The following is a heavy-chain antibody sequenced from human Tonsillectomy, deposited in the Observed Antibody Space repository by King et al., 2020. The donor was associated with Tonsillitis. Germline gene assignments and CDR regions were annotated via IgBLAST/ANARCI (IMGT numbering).Heavy chain of an antibody. CDR1: GYTFTSYY. V-gene: IGHV1-46*01. J-gene: IGHJ3*02. CDR2: INPSGGST. D-gene: IGHD3-22*01. CDR3: ARGGYYDRSGYYRAFDI. Sequence: QLVQSGAEVKKPGASVKVSCKASGYTFTSYYMHWVRQAPGQGLEWMGIINPSGGSTSYAQKFQGRVTMTRDTSTSTVYMELSSLRSEDTAVYYCARGGYYDRSGYYRAFDIWGQGTMVTVSS.